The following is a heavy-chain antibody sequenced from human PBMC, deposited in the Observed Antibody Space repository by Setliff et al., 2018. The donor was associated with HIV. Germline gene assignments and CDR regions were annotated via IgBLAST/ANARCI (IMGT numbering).Heavy chain of an antibody. D-gene: IGHD3-16*01. CDR1: GFTFSSYN. CDR2: INSDGSTK. Sequence: GGSLRLSCAASGFTFSSYNMNWVRQAPGKGLLWVSRINSDGSTKTYADSVKGRFSISRDNAKNTLYLQMNSLGADDTAVYYCARLPRGPWHFDYWGQGTLVTVSS. V-gene: IGHV3-74*01. CDR3: ARLPRGPWHFDY. J-gene: IGHJ4*02.